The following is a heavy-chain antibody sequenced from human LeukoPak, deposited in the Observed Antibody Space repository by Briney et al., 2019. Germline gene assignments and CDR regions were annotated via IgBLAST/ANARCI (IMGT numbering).Heavy chain of an antibody. CDR1: GYTFSDYS. Sequence: KPGGSLRLSCAASGYTFSDYSVNWVRQLPGKGLEWVSSISSSGTYIYYADSVKGRFTISRDNSKNTVYLQMNSLRAEDTAVYYCARGDPAKGIAVAMGGFDYWGQGTLVTVSS. V-gene: IGHV3-21*04. D-gene: IGHD6-19*01. CDR2: ISSSGTYI. CDR3: ARGDPAKGIAVAMGGFDY. J-gene: IGHJ4*02.